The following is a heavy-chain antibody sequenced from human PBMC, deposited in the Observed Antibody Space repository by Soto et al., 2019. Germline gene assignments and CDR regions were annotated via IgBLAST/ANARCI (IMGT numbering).Heavy chain of an antibody. CDR2: INTYSGKT. V-gene: IGHV1-18*01. J-gene: IGHJ4*02. D-gene: IGHD2-21*02. CDR3: ERRYGDPSSSTGFDY. CDR1: GYTFCIYS. Sequence: ASVKVSCKASGYTFCIYSITWVRQAPVQGLEWLGGINTYSGKTYYAQKVQGRVTLTTDTSTSTAYMDMRSLRSDDTAVYYCERRYGDPSSSTGFDYWGQGTLVTVSS.